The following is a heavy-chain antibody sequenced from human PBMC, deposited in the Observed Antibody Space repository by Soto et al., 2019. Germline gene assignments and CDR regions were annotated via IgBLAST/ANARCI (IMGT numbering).Heavy chain of an antibody. CDR3: ARDGGSSSQTPYYYGMAV. V-gene: IGHV3-33*01. J-gene: IGHJ6*02. CDR2: IWYDGSNK. CDR1: GFTFSSYG. D-gene: IGHD6-13*01. Sequence: QVQLVESGGGVVQPGRSLRLSCAASGFTFSSYGMHWVRQAPGKGLEWVAVIWYDGSNKYYADSVKGRFTISRDNSKNTLYLRKNSLRAETTAVYYCARDGGSSSQTPYYYGMAVWGPGATVTVSS.